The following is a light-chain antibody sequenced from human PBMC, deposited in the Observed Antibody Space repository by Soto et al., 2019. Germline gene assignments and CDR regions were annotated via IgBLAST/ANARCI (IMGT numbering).Light chain of an antibody. CDR3: SSYTSVSTLA. CDR1: TKDVGGYDF. Sequence: QSALTQPASVSGSPGQSITISCTGTTKDVGGYDFVSWYQQSPGKAPKLIIHGVNNRPSGVSNRFSGSKSGNTASLIISGLQAEDEAEYYCSSYTSVSTLAFGGGTKVTVL. CDR2: GVN. V-gene: IGLV2-14*01. J-gene: IGLJ2*01.